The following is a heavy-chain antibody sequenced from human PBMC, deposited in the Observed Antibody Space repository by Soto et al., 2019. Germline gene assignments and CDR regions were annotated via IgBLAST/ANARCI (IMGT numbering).Heavy chain of an antibody. D-gene: IGHD3-10*01. CDR3: VGGHNFDY. J-gene: IGHJ4*02. CDR2: ISGTTRTI. CDR1: GFPFSTYS. Sequence: GGSLRLSCAASGFPFSTYSLNWVRQAPGKGLECVSYISGTTRTIYYADSVKGRFTISRDNAENSLFLQMNSLRDEDTAVYYCVGGHNFDYWGQGTLVTVSS. V-gene: IGHV3-48*02.